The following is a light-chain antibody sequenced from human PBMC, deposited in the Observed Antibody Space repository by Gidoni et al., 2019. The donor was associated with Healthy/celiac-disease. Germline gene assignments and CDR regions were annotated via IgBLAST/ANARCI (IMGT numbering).Light chain of an antibody. CDR2: EVS. V-gene: IGLV2-14*01. J-gene: IGLJ2*01. Sequence: QSALTQPASVSGSPGQSITIPCTGTSSDVGGYNYVSWYQQPPGKAPKLMIYEVSNRPSGVPDRFSGSKSGNTASLTISGLQAEDEADYYCSSYTSSSTLVFGGGTKLTVL. CDR1: SSDVGGYNY. CDR3: SSYTSSSTLV.